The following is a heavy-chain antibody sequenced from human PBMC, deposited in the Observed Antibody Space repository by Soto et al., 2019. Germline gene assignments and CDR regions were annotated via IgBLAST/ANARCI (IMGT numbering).Heavy chain of an antibody. CDR1: GGSISSGDYY. D-gene: IGHD3-3*01. V-gene: IGHV4-30-4*01. CDR2: IYYSGST. CDR3: ARDLRRSNYDFWSGYYTATPGWFDP. J-gene: IGHJ5*02. Sequence: QVQLQESGPGLVKPSQTLSLTCTVSGGSISSGDYYWSWIRQPPGKGLEWIGYIYYSGSTYYNPSLKCRVTISVDTSKNQFSLKLSSVTAADTAVYYCARDLRRSNYDFWSGYYTATPGWFDPWGQGTLVTVSS.